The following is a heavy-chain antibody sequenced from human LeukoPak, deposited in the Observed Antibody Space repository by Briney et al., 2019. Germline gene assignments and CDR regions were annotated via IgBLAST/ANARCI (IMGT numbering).Heavy chain of an antibody. V-gene: IGHV3-7*01. CDR3: ASTYCGGDCYWVDY. Sequence: GGSLRLSCAASGFTLSSYWMSWVRQAPGKRLEWVANIKQDGSEKYYVDSVKGRFTISRDNAKNSLYLQMNSLRAEDTAVYYCASTYCGGDCYWVDYWGQGTLVIVSS. CDR2: IKQDGSEK. J-gene: IGHJ4*02. CDR1: GFTLSSYW. D-gene: IGHD2-21*01.